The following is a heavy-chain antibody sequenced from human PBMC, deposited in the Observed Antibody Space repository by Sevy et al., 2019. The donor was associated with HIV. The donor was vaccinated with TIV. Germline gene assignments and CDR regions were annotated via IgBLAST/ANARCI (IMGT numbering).Heavy chain of an antibody. CDR2: VSYDGSNK. Sequence: GGSLRLSCAASGFTFSSYGMHWVRQAPDKGLEWVAVVSYDGSNKYYADSVKGRFTISRDNSKNTLYLQMNSLRAEDTAVYYCAKGWRATAANNWFDPWGQGTLVTVSS. CDR3: AKGWRATAANNWFDP. J-gene: IGHJ5*02. CDR1: GFTFSSYG. V-gene: IGHV3-30*18. D-gene: IGHD6-13*01.